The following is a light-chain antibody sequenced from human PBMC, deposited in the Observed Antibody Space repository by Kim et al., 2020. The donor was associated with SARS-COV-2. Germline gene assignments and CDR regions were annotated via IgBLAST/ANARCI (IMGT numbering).Light chain of an antibody. Sequence: SVGDRVTITCRASQGISSYLAWYQQKPGKAPKLLIYAASTLQSGVPSRFSGSGSGTEFTLPISSLQPEDFATYYCQQLNSYPLFTFGPGAKVDIK. CDR1: QGISSY. V-gene: IGKV1-9*01. CDR3: QQLNSYPLFT. J-gene: IGKJ3*01. CDR2: AAS.